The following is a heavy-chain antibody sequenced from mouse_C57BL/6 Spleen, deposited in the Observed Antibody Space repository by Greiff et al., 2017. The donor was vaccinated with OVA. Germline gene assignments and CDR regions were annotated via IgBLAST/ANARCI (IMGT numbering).Heavy chain of an antibody. CDR1: GYTFTSYW. J-gene: IGHJ2*01. V-gene: IGHV1-50*01. Sequence: VQLQQPGAELVKPGASVKLSCKASGYTFTSYWMQWVKQRPGQGLEWIGEIDPSDSYTNYNQKFKRKATLTVDTSSSTAYMQLSSLTSEDSAVYYCARWGQLAYFDYWGQGTTLTVSS. CDR3: ARWGQLAYFDY. CDR2: IDPSDSYT. D-gene: IGHD6-1*01.